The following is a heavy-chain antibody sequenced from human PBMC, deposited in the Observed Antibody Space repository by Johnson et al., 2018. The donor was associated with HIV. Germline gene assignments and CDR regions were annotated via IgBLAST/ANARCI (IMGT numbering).Heavy chain of an antibody. D-gene: IGHD5-24*01. CDR3: ARDLRWSYDAFDI. CDR1: GFTFSSYA. V-gene: IGHV3-23*04. J-gene: IGHJ3*02. CDR2: VTGSGART. Sequence: VQLVESGGGLVQSGGSLRLSCAASGFTFSSYAMSWVRQAPGKGLEWVSSVTGSGARTYSHYADSVKGRFTISRDNSKNTLYLQMNSLRAEDTAVYYCARDLRWSYDAFDIWGQGTMVTVSS.